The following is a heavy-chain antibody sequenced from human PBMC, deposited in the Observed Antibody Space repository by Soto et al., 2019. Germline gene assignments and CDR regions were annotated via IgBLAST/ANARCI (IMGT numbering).Heavy chain of an antibody. CDR1: GGTFSSYA. V-gene: IGHV1-69*06. CDR3: ARDRDSSSWYPGHWFDP. J-gene: IGHJ5*02. Sequence: ASVKVSCKASGGTFSSYAISWVRQAPGQGLEWMGGIIPIFGTANYAQKFQGRVTITADKSTSTAYMELSSLRSEDTAVYYCARDRDSSSWYPGHWFDPWGQGTPVTVSS. CDR2: IIPIFGTA. D-gene: IGHD6-13*01.